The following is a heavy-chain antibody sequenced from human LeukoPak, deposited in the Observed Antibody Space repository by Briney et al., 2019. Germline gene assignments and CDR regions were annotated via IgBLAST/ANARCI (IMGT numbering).Heavy chain of an antibody. Sequence: SETLSLTCTVSGGSISSGGYYWSWIRQHPGKGLEWIGYIYYSGSTYYNPSLKSRVTISVDTSKNQFSLKLSSVTDADTAVYYCARDRPSYGSGSYYLDYWGQGTLVTVSS. CDR3: ARDRPSYGSGSYYLDY. D-gene: IGHD3-10*01. CDR2: IYYSGST. V-gene: IGHV4-31*03. J-gene: IGHJ4*02. CDR1: GGSISSGGYY.